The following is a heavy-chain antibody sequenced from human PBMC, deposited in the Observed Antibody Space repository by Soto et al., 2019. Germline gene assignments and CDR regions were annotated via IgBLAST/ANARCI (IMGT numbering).Heavy chain of an antibody. CDR3: AKRPLKFEGSYFDY. V-gene: IGHV3-23*01. CDR2: ISGSGGST. Sequence: EVQVLDSGGGLVQPGGSLRLSCAASGFTFTNYPMAWVRQAPAEGLEWVSTISGSGGSTFYADSVKGRFTISRDNSKNTVYLQMNSLRVEDTAVYYCAKRPLKFEGSYFDYWGQGTLVTVSS. CDR1: GFTFTNYP. D-gene: IGHD3-10*01. J-gene: IGHJ4*02.